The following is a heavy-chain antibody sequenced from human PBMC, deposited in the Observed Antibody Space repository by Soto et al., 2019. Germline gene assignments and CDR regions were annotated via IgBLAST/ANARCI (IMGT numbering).Heavy chain of an antibody. CDR1: GFTFSSYA. CDR3: AKDLADTAMVSERYGMDV. J-gene: IGHJ6*02. CDR2: ISGSGGST. D-gene: IGHD5-18*01. V-gene: IGHV3-23*01. Sequence: HPWRSRRLSCAASGFTFSSYAMSWVRQAPGKGLEWVSAISGSGGSTYYADSVKGRFTISRDNSKNTLYLQMNSLRAEDTAVYYCAKDLADTAMVSERYGMDVRGQGTTVTVSS.